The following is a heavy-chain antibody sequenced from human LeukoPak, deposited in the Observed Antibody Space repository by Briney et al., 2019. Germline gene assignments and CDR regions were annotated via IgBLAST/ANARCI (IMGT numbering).Heavy chain of an antibody. CDR1: GFTFSNYG. Sequence: GGSLRLSCAASGFTFSNYGMHWVRQAPGKGLEWVAFISFDGSNKYYEESVKGRFTISRDNSKNTVYLQMNSLRAEDTAVYYCARCAQSGSGWYSSDYWGQGTLVTVSS. J-gene: IGHJ4*02. CDR2: ISFDGSNK. V-gene: IGHV3-30*03. D-gene: IGHD6-19*01. CDR3: ARCAQSGSGWYSSDY.